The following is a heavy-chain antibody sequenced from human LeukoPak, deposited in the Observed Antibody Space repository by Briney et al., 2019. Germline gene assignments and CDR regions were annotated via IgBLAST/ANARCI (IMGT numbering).Heavy chain of an antibody. CDR3: ARGRRIAAAGLYYFDY. J-gene: IGHJ4*02. CDR1: GFTFSSYS. D-gene: IGHD6-13*01. V-gene: IGHV3-21*01. CDR2: ISSSSSYI. Sequence: GGSLRLSCAASGFTFSSYSMNWVRQAPGKGLEWVSSISSSSSYIYYADTVKGRFTISRDNAKNSLYLQMNSLRAEDTAVYYCARGRRIAAAGLYYFDYWGQGTLVTVSS.